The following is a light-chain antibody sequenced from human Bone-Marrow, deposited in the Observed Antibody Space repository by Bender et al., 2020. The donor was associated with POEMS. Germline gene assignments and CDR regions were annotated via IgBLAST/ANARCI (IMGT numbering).Light chain of an antibody. J-gene: IGLJ2*01. CDR1: KLGDKY. Sequence: SFELTQPPSVSVSPGQTARISCSGDKLGDKYVCWYQHKPGQSPVLVIHQDTKRPSGIPERFSGSNSGNTATLTISGTQAMDEADYYCQAWDSSAVVFGGGTKLTVL. CDR2: QDT. V-gene: IGLV3-1*01. CDR3: QAWDSSAVV.